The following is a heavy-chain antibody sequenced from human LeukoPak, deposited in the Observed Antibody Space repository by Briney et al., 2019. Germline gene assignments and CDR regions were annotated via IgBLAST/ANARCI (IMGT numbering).Heavy chain of an antibody. CDR2: INTDGTVT. J-gene: IGHJ4*02. CDR1: GSTFSKYW. Sequence: GGSLRLSCAASGSTFSKYWMLWVRQAPGKGLESVSRINTDGTVTTYADSVKGRFTVSRDNADNTMFLQMNSVRDEDTAVYYCATKQWLAPPPDSWGQGTPVTVSS. D-gene: IGHD6-19*01. V-gene: IGHV3-74*01. CDR3: ATKQWLAPPPDS.